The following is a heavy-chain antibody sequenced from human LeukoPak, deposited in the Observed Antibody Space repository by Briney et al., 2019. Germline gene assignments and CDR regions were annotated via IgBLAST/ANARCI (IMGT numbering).Heavy chain of an antibody. J-gene: IGHJ4*02. CDR3: ARDTYYYDSSGYWADY. V-gene: IGHV4-34*01. CDR1: GASFSGYS. CDR2: FSHTGSP. D-gene: IGHD3-22*01. Sequence: SETLSLTCAISGASFSGYSWTWIRQPPGKGLEWIGEFSHTGSPIYNPSLKSRVNISIDTSKNQFSLKLSSVTAADTAVYYCARDTYYYDSSGYWADYWGQGTLVTVSS.